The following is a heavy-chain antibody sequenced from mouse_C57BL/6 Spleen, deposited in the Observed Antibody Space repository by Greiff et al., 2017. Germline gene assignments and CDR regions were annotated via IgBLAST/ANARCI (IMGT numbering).Heavy chain of an antibody. CDR3: AREQLRLRDYFDY. D-gene: IGHD3-2*02. J-gene: IGHJ2*01. Sequence: VQLQQPGAELVKPGASVKLSCKASGYTFTSYWMHWVKQRPGQGLEWIGMIHPNSGSTNYNEKFKSKATLTVDKSSSTAYMQLSSLTSEDSSVYYCAREQLRLRDYFDYWGQGTTLTVSS. CDR1: GYTFTSYW. V-gene: IGHV1-64*01. CDR2: IHPNSGST.